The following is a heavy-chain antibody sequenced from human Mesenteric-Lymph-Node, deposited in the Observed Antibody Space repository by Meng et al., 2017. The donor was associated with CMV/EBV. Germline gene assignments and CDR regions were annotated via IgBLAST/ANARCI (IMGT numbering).Heavy chain of an antibody. CDR1: GFTFDDYA. Sequence: SLKISCAASGFTFDDYAMHWVRQAPGKGLEWVSGISWNSGSIGYADSVKGRFTISRDNAKNSLYLQMNSLRAEDTALYYCAKGCGGDCPFFDYWGQGALVTVSS. CDR2: ISWNSGSI. V-gene: IGHV3-9*01. J-gene: IGHJ4*01. D-gene: IGHD2-21*01. CDR3: AKGCGGDCPFFDY.